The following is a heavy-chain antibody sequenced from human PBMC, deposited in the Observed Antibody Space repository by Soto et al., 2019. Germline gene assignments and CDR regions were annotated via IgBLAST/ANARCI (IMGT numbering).Heavy chain of an antibody. D-gene: IGHD6-13*01. J-gene: IGHJ4*02. CDR1: GYSISSGYY. V-gene: IGHV4-38-2*01. CDR3: ARKQLAHFDY. CDR2: IYHSGST. Sequence: PSETLSLTCAVSGYSISSGYYWGWIRQPPGKGLEWIGSIYHSGSTYYNPSLKSRVTLSVDTSKNQFSLKLSSVTAADTAVYYCARKQLAHFDYWGQGTLVT.